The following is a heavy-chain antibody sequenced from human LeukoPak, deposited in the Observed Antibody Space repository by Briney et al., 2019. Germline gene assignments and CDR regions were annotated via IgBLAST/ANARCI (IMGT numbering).Heavy chain of an antibody. CDR3: ARTATAIRYFDY. CDR2: INPSGGST. D-gene: IGHD5-18*01. Sequence: ASVTVSCKASGYTFTSYYMHWVRQAPGQGLEWMGIINPSGGSTSYAQKFQGRVTMTRDMSTSTVYMELSSLRSEDTAVYYCARTATAIRYFDYWGQGTLVTVAS. V-gene: IGHV1-46*01. CDR1: GYTFTSYY. J-gene: IGHJ4*02.